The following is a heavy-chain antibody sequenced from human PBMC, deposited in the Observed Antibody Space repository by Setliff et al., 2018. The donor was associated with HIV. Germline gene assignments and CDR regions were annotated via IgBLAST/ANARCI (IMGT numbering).Heavy chain of an antibody. CDR1: GGSISSGTYY. CDR2: IYTDGST. V-gene: IGHV4-61*09. D-gene: IGHD3-22*01. Sequence: SETLSLTCTVSGGSISSGTYYWSWIRQPAGKGLEWIGHIYTDGSTNFNPSLRSRVTVSADTPKNQLSLKLTSVTAADTAVYYCAMLDTSDYFRNNWFDSWGQGTLVTVSS. J-gene: IGHJ5*01. CDR3: AMLDTSDYFRNNWFDS.